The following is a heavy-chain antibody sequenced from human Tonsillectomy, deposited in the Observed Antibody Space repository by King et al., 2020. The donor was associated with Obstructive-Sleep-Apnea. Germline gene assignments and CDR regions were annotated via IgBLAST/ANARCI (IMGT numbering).Heavy chain of an antibody. J-gene: IGHJ4*02. D-gene: IGHD1-26*01. CDR1: GFTFSSYS. CDR3: ARTRSGYYPDY. Sequence: VQLVESGGGLVQPGGSLRLSCAASGFTFSSYSMHWVRQTPGKGLEYVAAISGNGGSTFYADAVKGRFRISRDNSRNTLSLQMGSLRAEDMAVYYCARTRSGYYPDYWGQGTLVTVSS. CDR2: ISGNGGST. V-gene: IGHV3-64*07.